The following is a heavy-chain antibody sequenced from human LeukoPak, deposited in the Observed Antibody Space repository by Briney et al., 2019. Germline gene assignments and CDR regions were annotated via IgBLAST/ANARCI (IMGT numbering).Heavy chain of an antibody. CDR2: ISGSTGAT. CDR1: GFTLSSHA. CDR3: AKEYYDILTGHNWFDP. Sequence: GGSLRLSCAASGFTLSSHAMNWVRQSPGRGLEWVSSISGSTGATLYADSVKGRFTISRDNSKNTLYLQMNSLRAEDTAVYYCAKEYYDILTGHNWFDPWGQGTLVTVSS. D-gene: IGHD3-9*01. J-gene: IGHJ5*02. V-gene: IGHV3-23*01.